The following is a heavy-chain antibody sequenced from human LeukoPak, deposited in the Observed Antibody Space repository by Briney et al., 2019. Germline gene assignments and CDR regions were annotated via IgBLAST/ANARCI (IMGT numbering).Heavy chain of an antibody. V-gene: IGHV3-74*01. CDR2: INSDGSRI. CDR1: GFTFSEYW. J-gene: IGHJ4*02. D-gene: IGHD3-22*01. Sequence: GGSLRLSCAASGFTFSEYWMHWVRQAPGKGLEWVSRINSDGSRITYADSVKGRFTISRDNAKNTLYLQMNSLRVKDTAVYYCASSPVITRDWGQGTLVTVSS. CDR3: ASSPVITRD.